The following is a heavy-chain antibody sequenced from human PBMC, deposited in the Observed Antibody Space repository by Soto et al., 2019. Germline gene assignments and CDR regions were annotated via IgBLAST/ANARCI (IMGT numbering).Heavy chain of an antibody. Sequence: GVSVKVSCKPSGYTFSDYGISWVRQAPGQGLEWMGWVNIYRGTTNYAQKFQGRVTMTTDTSTTTAYLDLTSLTSDDTAVYYCATQEVGGSYVYTFDPWGQGTLVTVSS. D-gene: IGHD1-26*01. CDR3: ATQEVGGSYVYTFDP. V-gene: IGHV1-18*01. CDR1: GYTFSDYG. J-gene: IGHJ5*02. CDR2: VNIYRGTT.